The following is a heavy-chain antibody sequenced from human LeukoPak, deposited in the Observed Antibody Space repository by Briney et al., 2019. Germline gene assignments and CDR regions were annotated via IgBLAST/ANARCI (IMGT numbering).Heavy chain of an antibody. CDR2: ISGSGVST. CDR3: ARGLIVDY. J-gene: IGHJ4*02. Sequence: PGGSLRLSCAASGFTFSSYVMTWVRQAPWKGLEWVSAISGSGVSTYYADSVKGRFTISRDNSKNTLYLQMNSLRAEDTALYYCARGLIVDYWGQGTLVTVSS. D-gene: IGHD2-8*01. V-gene: IGHV3-23*01. CDR1: GFTFSSYV.